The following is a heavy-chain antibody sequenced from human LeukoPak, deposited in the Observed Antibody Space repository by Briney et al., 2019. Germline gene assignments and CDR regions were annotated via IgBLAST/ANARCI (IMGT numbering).Heavy chain of an antibody. J-gene: IGHJ3*02. V-gene: IGHV3-23*01. CDR2: ISGSGGST. D-gene: IGHD3-22*01. CDR3: AKDSSGYSYAFDI. Sequence: PGGSLRLSCAASGFTFSNYWMSWVRQAPGKGLEWVSAISGSGGSTYYADSVKGRFTISRDNSKNTLYLQMNSLRAEDTAVYYCAKDSSGYSYAFDIWGQGTMVTVSS. CDR1: GFTFSNYW.